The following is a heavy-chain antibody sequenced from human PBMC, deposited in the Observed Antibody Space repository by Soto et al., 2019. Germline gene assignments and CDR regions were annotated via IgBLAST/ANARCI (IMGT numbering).Heavy chain of an antibody. CDR3: ASWSHYDFWSGYLRPGRDYYGMDV. CDR1: GYTFTGYY. Sequence: VASVKVSCKASGYTFTGYYMHWVRQAPGQGLEWMGWINPNSGGTNYAQKFQGRVTMTRDTSISTAYMELSRLRSDDTAVYYCASWSHYDFWSGYLRPGRDYYGMDVWGQGTTVTVSS. V-gene: IGHV1-2*02. D-gene: IGHD3-3*01. CDR2: INPNSGGT. J-gene: IGHJ6*02.